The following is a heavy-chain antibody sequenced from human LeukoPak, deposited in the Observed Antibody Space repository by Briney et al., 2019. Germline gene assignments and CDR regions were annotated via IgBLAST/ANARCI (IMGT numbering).Heavy chain of an antibody. V-gene: IGHV3-53*01. D-gene: IGHD2-15*01. CDR3: ATGGRSGVAFES. CDR1: GFIASSNY. J-gene: IGHJ4*02. CDR2: IYSGGST. Sequence: PGGSLRLSCTASGFIASSNYMSWVRQAPGKGLEWVSLIYSGGSTYYADSAMGRSTISRDKSNNTLYLQMNSLRAEDTAVYYCATGGRSGVAFESWGQGTLVTVSS.